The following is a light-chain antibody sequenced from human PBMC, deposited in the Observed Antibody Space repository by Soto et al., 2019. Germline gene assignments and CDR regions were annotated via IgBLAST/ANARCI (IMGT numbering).Light chain of an antibody. Sequence: EIVLTQSPATLSLSPGERATLSCRASQSVSSYLAWYQQKPGQAPRLLIYDASNRATGIPARFSGSGSGTDFTLTISSLEPEDFAVHYCQQRSNWPPWTFGQRTKVEIK. J-gene: IGKJ1*01. V-gene: IGKV3-11*01. CDR2: DAS. CDR1: QSVSSY. CDR3: QQRSNWPPWT.